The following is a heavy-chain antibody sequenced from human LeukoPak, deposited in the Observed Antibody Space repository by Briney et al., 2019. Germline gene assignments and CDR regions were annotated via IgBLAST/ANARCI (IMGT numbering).Heavy chain of an antibody. CDR1: GYTFTSYG. CDR3: ARVSVGYPPDY. J-gene: IGHJ4*02. D-gene: IGHD6-13*01. CDR2: ISAYNGNT. Sequence: ASVKVSCKASGYTFTSYGISWLRQAPGQGLEWMGWISAYNGNTNYAQKLQGRVTMTTDTSTSTAYMELRSLTSEDTAVYYCARVSVGYPPDYWGQGTLVTVSS. V-gene: IGHV1-18*01.